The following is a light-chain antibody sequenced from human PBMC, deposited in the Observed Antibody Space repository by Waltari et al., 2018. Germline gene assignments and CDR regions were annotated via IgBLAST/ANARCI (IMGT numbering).Light chain of an antibody. J-gene: IGKJ2*01. CDR2: KAS. Sequence: DIKMPQSPSTLPASVGDRFTITCRASQSISSWLAWYQQKPGKAPKLLIYKASSLESGVPSRFSGSGSGTEFTLTISSLQPDDFATYYCQQYNSYSYTFGQGTKLEIK. CDR3: QQYNSYSYT. CDR1: QSISSW. V-gene: IGKV1-5*03.